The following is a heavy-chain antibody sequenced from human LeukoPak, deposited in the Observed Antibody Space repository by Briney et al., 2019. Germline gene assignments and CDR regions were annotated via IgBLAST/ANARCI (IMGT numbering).Heavy chain of an antibody. V-gene: IGHV3-74*01. Sequence: GGSLRLSCAASGFTFSSYWMHWVRQAPGNGLVWVSRINSDGSSTSYADSVKGRFTISRDNAKNTPYLQMNSLRAEDTAVYYCARVFRVLRLLEWDLVDYWGQGTLVTISS. CDR3: ARVFRVLRLLEWDLVDY. CDR2: INSDGSST. D-gene: IGHD3-3*01. CDR1: GFTFSSYW. J-gene: IGHJ4*02.